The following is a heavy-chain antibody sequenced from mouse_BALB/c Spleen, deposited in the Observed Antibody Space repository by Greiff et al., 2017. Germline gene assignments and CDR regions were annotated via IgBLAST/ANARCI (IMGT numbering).Heavy chain of an antibody. CDR3: ARQGSSSWFAY. J-gene: IGHJ3*01. CDR2: ISNGGGST. V-gene: IGHV5-12-2*01. Sequence: EVNVVESGGGLVQPGGSLKLSCAASGFTFSSYTMSWVRQTPEKRLEWVAYISNGGGSTYYPDTVKGRFTISRDNAKNTLYLQMSSLKSEDTAMYYCARQGSSSWFAYWGQGTLVTVSA. CDR1: GFTFSSYT.